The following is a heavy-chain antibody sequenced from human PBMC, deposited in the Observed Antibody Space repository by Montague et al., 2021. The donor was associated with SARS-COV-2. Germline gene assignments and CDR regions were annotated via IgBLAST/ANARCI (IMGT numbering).Heavy chain of an antibody. J-gene: IGHJ6*02. CDR1: GVSIRSSSYY. D-gene: IGHD3-10*01. CDR2: MYYSGST. CDR3: ARDDIVLQGVTKGMDV. V-gene: IGHV4-39*07. Sequence: SETLSLTCTVSGVSIRSSSYYGGWIRQHPGKGLEWIGNMYYSGSTYYNPSLKSRVTISIDTSTNQFSLKLSSVTAADTAVYYCARDDIVLQGVTKGMDVWGQGTTVTVSS.